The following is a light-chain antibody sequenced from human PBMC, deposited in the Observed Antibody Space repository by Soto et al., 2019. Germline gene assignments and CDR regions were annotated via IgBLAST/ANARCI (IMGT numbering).Light chain of an antibody. CDR3: QHYVYPQWT. CDR1: QSVNKAY. V-gene: IGKV3-20*01. J-gene: IGKJ1*01. Sequence: EIVLTQSPGTLALSPGDRATLSCRASQSVNKAYLVWYQQKSGQAPRLLIYGVSTRATGTPDRFSGSGSGTEFTLTIRRLEPEDFAVYFCQHYVYPQWTFGPGTKVDIK. CDR2: GVS.